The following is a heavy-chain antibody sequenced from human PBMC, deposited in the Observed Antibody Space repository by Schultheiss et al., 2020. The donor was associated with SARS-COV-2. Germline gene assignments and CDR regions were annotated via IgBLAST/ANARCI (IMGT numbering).Heavy chain of an antibody. CDR2: IKADGSEI. CDR1: GFTLSSYW. Sequence: GGSLRLSCAASGFTLSSYWMNWIRQAPGKGLEWVANIKADGSEIHYVDSVKGRFTISRDNAKNSAYLQMNSLRAEDTAVYYCARSMVRGVFDYWGQGTLVTVSS. D-gene: IGHD3-10*01. J-gene: IGHJ4*02. V-gene: IGHV3-7*04. CDR3: ARSMVRGVFDY.